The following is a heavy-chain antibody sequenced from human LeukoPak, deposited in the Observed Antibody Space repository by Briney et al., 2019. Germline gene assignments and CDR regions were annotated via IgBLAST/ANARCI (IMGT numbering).Heavy chain of an antibody. D-gene: IGHD4-17*01. CDR2: ISGSGGST. V-gene: IGHV3-23*01. CDR3: AKRGSDGDYVFDY. Sequence: RGSLRLSCAASGFTFSSYAMSWVRQAPGKGLEWVSAISGSGGSTYYADSVKGRFTISRDNSKNTLYLQMNSLRAEDTAVYYCAKRGSDGDYVFDYWGQGTLVTVSS. J-gene: IGHJ4*02. CDR1: GFTFSSYA.